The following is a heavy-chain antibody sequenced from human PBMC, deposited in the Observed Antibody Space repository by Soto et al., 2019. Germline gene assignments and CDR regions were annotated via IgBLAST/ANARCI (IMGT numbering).Heavy chain of an antibody. V-gene: IGHV3-73*02. Sequence: EVQLVESGGGLVQPGGSLKLSCAAAGYTCSDTALHGVREASGKGLEWVARVAAKNENYVTTYAASVQGRFSLSRDDSKNSAYLLMNSLKTEDTAIYYCSKYSGSSTIPAALGQGTLVTVSS. CDR3: SKYSGSSTIPAA. D-gene: IGHD1-26*01. CDR2: VAAKNENYVT. CDR1: GYTCSDTA. J-gene: IGHJ5*02.